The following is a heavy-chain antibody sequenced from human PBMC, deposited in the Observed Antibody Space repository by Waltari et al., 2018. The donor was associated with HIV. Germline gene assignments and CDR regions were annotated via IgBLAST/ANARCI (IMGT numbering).Heavy chain of an antibody. Sequence: EVQLLESGGGLVQPGGCLRLSWAVPGFTFSSSAMTWVRQAPGKGLEWVSAIFGDGGSTFYADSVKGRFTISRDNSKNTLYLQRNSLRAEDTAVYYCAKGTLNPLTTDYWGQGTLVTVSS. CDR3: AKGTLNPLTTDY. CDR1: GFTFSSSA. V-gene: IGHV3-23*01. CDR2: IFGDGGST. J-gene: IGHJ4*02. D-gene: IGHD4-17*01.